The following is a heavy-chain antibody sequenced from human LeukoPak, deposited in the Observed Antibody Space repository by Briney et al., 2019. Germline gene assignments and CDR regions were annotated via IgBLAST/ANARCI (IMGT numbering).Heavy chain of an antibody. J-gene: IGHJ4*02. D-gene: IGHD1-14*01. CDR2: INPNSGGT. Sequence: GASVKVSCKASGYTXTDYYIHGVRQAPGQGLEWMGWINPNSGGTNYTQKFQGRVTMTRDTSISTAYLELNRLTSDDTAVYYCARVLARYGNLDYWGQGILVTVSS. CDR1: GYTXTDYY. CDR3: ARVLARYGNLDY. V-gene: IGHV1-2*02.